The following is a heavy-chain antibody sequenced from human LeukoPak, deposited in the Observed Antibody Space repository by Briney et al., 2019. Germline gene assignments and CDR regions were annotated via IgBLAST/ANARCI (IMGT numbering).Heavy chain of an antibody. CDR3: TTELDIRPNHY. J-gene: IGHJ4*02. Sequence: NTGGSLRLFCAASGLTFTNAWMSWVRQAPGKGLEWVGRIKRKSDGGTTDYAAPVKGRFTISRDDSKNTLYLQMNSLKSEDTAVYYCTTELDIRPNHYWGQGTLVTVSS. V-gene: IGHV3-15*01. CDR1: GLTFTNAW. CDR2: IKRKSDGGTT. D-gene: IGHD3-22*01.